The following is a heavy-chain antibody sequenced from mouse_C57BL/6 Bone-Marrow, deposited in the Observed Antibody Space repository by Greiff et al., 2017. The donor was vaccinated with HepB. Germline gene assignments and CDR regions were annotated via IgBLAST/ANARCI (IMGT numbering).Heavy chain of an antibody. J-gene: IGHJ2*01. V-gene: IGHV1-82*01. CDR3: AREDYGSSGGY. Sequence: VKVVESGPELVKPGASVKISCKASGYAFSSSWMNWVKQRPGKGLEWIGRIYPGDGDTNYNGKFKGKATLTADKSSSTAYMQLSSLTSEDSAVYFCAREDYGSSGGYWGQGTTLTVSS. D-gene: IGHD1-1*01. CDR1: GYAFSSSW. CDR2: IYPGDGDT.